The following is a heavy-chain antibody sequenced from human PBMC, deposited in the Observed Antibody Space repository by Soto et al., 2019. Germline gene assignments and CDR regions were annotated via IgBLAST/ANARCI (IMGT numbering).Heavy chain of an antibody. V-gene: IGHV3-23*01. Sequence: EVQLLESGGGLVQPGGSLRLSCAASGFTFSSYAMSWVRQAPGKGLEWVSAISGSGATTYYADSVKGRFTFSRDNSTNTLYLQMNSLRAEDTAVYYCAKTANGWFSAFDIWGQGTMVTVSS. D-gene: IGHD6-19*01. CDR1: GFTFSSYA. J-gene: IGHJ3*02. CDR2: ISGSGATT. CDR3: AKTANGWFSAFDI.